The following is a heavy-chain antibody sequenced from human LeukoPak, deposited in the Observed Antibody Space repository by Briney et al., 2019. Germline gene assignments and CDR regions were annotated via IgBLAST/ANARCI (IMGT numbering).Heavy chain of an antibody. CDR1: GFTFSTYS. Sequence: GGSLRLSCAASGFTFSTYSMNWVRQAPGKGLEWISFIDGSTRTIFYADSVKGRFSISRDNAKNSLFLQMNSLRAEDTAVYYCARDENEGYFDYWGQGTLVTVSS. CDR3: ARDENEGYFDY. J-gene: IGHJ4*02. CDR2: IDGSTRTI. V-gene: IGHV3-48*04.